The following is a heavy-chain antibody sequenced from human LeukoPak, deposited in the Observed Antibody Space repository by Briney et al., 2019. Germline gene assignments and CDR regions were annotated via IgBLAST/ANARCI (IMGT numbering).Heavy chain of an antibody. V-gene: IGHV4-39*01. CDR3: ARHRYYFDY. J-gene: IGHJ4*02. CDR1: GGSISSSNYY. CDR2: IYYSGST. Sequence: SETLFLTCAVSGGSISSSNYYWGWIRQPPGRGLEWIGSIYYSGSTYYSPSLKSRVTISVDTSKNQFSLKLSSVTAADTALYYCARHRYYFDYWGQGTLVTVSS.